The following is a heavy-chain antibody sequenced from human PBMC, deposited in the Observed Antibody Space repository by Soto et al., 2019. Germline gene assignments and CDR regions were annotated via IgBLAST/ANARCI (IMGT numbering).Heavy chain of an antibody. D-gene: IGHD2-2*02. Sequence: QEQLVQSGGEVKKPGASVRVSCKASGYTFTKYGITWVRQAPGQGLEWMGWIGVYNGKTNYARKLQGSVIMTADTSARTASRELRSLRSDATAVYYCSRARYCTSTSCYNHYYYGMDIWGQGTTVSVSS. CDR2: IGVYNGKT. CDR3: SRARYCTSTSCYNHYYYGMDI. CDR1: GYTFTKYG. V-gene: IGHV1-18*04. J-gene: IGHJ6*02.